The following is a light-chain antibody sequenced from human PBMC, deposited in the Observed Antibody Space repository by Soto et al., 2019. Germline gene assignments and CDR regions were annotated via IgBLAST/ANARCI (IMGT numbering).Light chain of an antibody. CDR1: SSDVGAYKY. CDR2: DVS. J-gene: IGLJ3*02. Sequence: QSALTQPRSVSGCPGQSVTISCTGTSSDVGAYKYVSWYQQHPGKAPKLMIYDVSERPSGVPDRFSGSKSGNTASLTISGLQVEDEAEYYCCSYVGRYSWVFGGGTKLTVL. CDR3: CSYVGRYSWV. V-gene: IGLV2-11*01.